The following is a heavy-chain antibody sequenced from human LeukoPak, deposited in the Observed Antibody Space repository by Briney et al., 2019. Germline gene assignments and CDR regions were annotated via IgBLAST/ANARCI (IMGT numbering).Heavy chain of an antibody. V-gene: IGHV3-30*03. D-gene: IGHD4/OR15-4a*01. CDR1: GFTFSSYE. CDR2: ISYDGSNT. CDR3: ARDVDYANPRHDY. Sequence: PGGSLRLSCAASGFTFSSYEMNWVRQAPGKGLEWVTIISYDGSNTYYADSVKGRFTISRDNSKNTLFLQMNSLRVEDTAVYYCARDVDYANPRHDYWGQGTLVTVSS. J-gene: IGHJ4*02.